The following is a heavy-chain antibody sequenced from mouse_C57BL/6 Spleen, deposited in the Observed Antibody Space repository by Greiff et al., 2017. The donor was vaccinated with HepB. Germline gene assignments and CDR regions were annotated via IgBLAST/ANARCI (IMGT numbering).Heavy chain of an antibody. V-gene: IGHV1-50*01. CDR2: IDPSDSYT. Sequence: QVQLQQPGAELVKPGASVKLSCKASGYTFTSYWMQWVKQRPGQGLEWIGEIDPSDSYTNYNQKFKGKATLTVDTSSSTAYMQLSSLTSEDAAVYYCAPYYYGSSYPCDYWGQGTTLTVSS. CDR3: APYYYGSSYPCDY. D-gene: IGHD1-1*01. CDR1: GYTFTSYW. J-gene: IGHJ2*01.